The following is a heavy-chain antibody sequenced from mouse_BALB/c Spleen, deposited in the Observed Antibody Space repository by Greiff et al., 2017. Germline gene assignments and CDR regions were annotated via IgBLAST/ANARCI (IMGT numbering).Heavy chain of an antibody. CDR3: ADGYPFAY. Sequence: EVKLMESGGGLVKPGGSLKLSCAASGFTFSSYAMSWVRQTPEKRLEWVASISSGGSTYYPDSVKGRFTISRDNARNILYLQMSSLRSEDTAMYYCADGYPFAYWGQGTLVTVSA. J-gene: IGHJ3*01. D-gene: IGHD2-3*01. CDR2: ISSGGST. V-gene: IGHV5-6-5*01. CDR1: GFTFSSYA.